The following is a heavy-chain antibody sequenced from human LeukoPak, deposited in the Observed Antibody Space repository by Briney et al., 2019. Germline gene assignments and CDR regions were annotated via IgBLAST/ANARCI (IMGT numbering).Heavy chain of an antibody. CDR3: TTAPGTTWAVDWFDP. J-gene: IGHJ5*02. D-gene: IGHD1-1*01. V-gene: IGHV3-15*01. CDR1: GFTSYEAW. Sequence: GGSLRPSCAPSGFTSYEAWTGWVRHAPGEGLEWVCRIKSKIDGGTADCAATVKGRFTISRDDSKNMLYLHMNSLKTEDTAVYCCTTAPGTTWAVDWFDPWGQGTLVIVSS. CDR2: IKSKIDGGTA.